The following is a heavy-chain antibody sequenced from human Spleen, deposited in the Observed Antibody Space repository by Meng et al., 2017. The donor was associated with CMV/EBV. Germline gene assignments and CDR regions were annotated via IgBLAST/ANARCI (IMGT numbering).Heavy chain of an antibody. J-gene: IGHJ3*02. Sequence: GECLKISCAASGFTFSSYSMNWVRQAPGTGLEWVSAISSSSSYIYYADSVKGRFTISRDNAKNSLYLQMNSLRAEDTAVYYCARGRRVGDDAFDIWGRGTMVTVSS. CDR1: GFTFSSYS. D-gene: IGHD3-16*01. V-gene: IGHV3-21*01. CDR3: ARGRRVGDDAFDI. CDR2: ISSSSSYI.